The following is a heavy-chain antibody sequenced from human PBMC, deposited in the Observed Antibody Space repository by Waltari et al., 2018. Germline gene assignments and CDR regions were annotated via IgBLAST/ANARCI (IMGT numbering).Heavy chain of an antibody. CDR3: ARDRDGSGWFDP. Sequence: QVQLVQSGAEVKKPGASVKVSCKASGYTFTGYYMHWVRQAPGQGLEWMGRINPNSGGKNYAQKFQGRVTMTRDTSISTAYMELSRLRSDDTAVYYCARDRDGSGWFDPWGQGTLVTVSS. D-gene: IGHD3-10*01. CDR1: GYTFTGYY. V-gene: IGHV1-2*06. CDR2: INPNSGGK. J-gene: IGHJ5*02.